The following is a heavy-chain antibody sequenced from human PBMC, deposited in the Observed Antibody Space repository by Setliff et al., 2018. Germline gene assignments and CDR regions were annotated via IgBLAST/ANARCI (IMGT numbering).Heavy chain of an antibody. D-gene: IGHD2-15*01. Sequence: HPGGSLRLSCTASRFTFSNYWMSWVRQAPGKGLEWVANIKEDGSEKYYVDSVKGRFTISRDNAKNTLYLQMNNLRAEDTAVYFCARDGRVRGVDEYFDYWGQGTLVTVSS. J-gene: IGHJ4*02. CDR1: RFTFSNYW. V-gene: IGHV3-7*03. CDR3: ARDGRVRGVDEYFDY. CDR2: IKEDGSEK.